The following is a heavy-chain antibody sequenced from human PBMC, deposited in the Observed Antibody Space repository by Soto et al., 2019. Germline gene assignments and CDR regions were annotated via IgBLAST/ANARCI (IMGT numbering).Heavy chain of an antibody. Sequence: SATLSQTSSFFGRSISSRSYNRGWIRQPPGKGLEWIGSIYYSGSTYYNPSLKSRVTISVDTSKNQFSLKLSSVTAADTAVYYCARHTVEMATPGGYFDYWGQG. J-gene: IGHJ4*02. CDR2: IYYSGST. CDR3: ARHTVEMATPGGYFDY. CDR1: GRSISSRSYN. D-gene: IGHD5-12*01. V-gene: IGHV4-39*01.